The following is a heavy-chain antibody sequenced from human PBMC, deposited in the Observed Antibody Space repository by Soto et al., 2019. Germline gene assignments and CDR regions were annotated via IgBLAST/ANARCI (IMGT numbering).Heavy chain of an antibody. CDR3: ARDSGGVVYGMDV. V-gene: IGHV4-31*03. J-gene: IGHJ6*02. Sequence: SETLSLTCTVSGGSISSGGYYWSWIRQHPGKGLEWIGYIYYSGSTYYNPSLKSRVTISVDTSKNQFSLKLSSVTAADTAVYYCARDSGGVVYGMDVWGQGTTVTVSS. D-gene: IGHD2-15*01. CDR2: IYYSGST. CDR1: GGSISSGGYY.